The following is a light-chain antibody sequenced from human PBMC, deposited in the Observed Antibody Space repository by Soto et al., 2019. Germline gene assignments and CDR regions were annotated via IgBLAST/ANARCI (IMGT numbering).Light chain of an antibody. V-gene: IGKV1-39*01. J-gene: IGKJ2*01. CDR2: AAS. CDR1: QSINSY. CDR3: QQSYSTPYT. Sequence: DIPMTQSPSSLSASVGDRVTITCRASQSINSYLNWYQQKPGKATKLLIYAASSLQSGVPSRFSGSGSRTDFTLTISSRQPEDFATYYCQQSYSTPYTFGQGTKLEIK.